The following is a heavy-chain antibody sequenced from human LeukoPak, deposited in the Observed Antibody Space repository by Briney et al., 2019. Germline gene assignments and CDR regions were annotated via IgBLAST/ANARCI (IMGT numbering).Heavy chain of an antibody. D-gene: IGHD3-9*01. CDR2: IIPILGIA. CDR3: ARGGPPYYDINWFDP. J-gene: IGHJ5*02. Sequence: VASVKVSCKASGGTFSSYAISWVRQAPGQGLEWMGRIIPILGIANYAQKFQGRVTITADKSTSTAYMELSSLRSEDTAVYYCARGGPPYYDINWFDPWGQGTLVTVSS. V-gene: IGHV1-69*04. CDR1: GGTFSSYA.